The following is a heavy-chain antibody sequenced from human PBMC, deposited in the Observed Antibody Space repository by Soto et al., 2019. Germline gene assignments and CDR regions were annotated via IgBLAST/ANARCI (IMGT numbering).Heavy chain of an antibody. V-gene: IGHV1-69*01. CDR1: GGSFSTYG. J-gene: IGHJ3*02. Sequence: QVQLVQSGAEVKKPGSSVKVSCKASGGSFSTYGSSWVRQAPGQGLEWMGGFIPVFTTAKYAQKFQGRVSITADESTDTAYMELSSLRSEDTAVYFCARDGVDVSRTTVRHGALDIWGQGTVVTVSS. CDR3: ARDGVDVSRTTVRHGALDI. CDR2: FIPVFTTA. D-gene: IGHD4-17*01.